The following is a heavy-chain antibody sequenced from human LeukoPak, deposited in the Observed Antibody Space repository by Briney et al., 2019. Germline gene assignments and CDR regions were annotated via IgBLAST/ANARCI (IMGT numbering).Heavy chain of an antibody. CDR1: GYTFTSYA. D-gene: IGHD6-19*01. V-gene: IGHV7-4-1*02. CDR3: ASASSGWYARDGVAFDI. Sequence: GASVKVSCKASGYTFTSYAMNWVRQAPGQGLEWMGWINTNTGNPTYAQGFTGRFVFSLDTSVSTAYLQISSLKAEDTAVYYCASASSGWYARDGVAFDIWGQGTMVTVSS. CDR2: INTNTGNP. J-gene: IGHJ3*02.